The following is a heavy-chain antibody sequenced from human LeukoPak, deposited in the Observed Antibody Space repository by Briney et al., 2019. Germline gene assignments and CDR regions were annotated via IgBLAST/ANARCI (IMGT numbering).Heavy chain of an antibody. CDR2: ISVRSNYI. CDR3: VRLRRNSDTSGFYYYYDL. J-gene: IGHJ4*02. CDR1: GYTFSSYS. D-gene: IGHD3-22*01. Sequence: PGGPLRLSCVASGYTFSSYSINWVRHAPGKGLEWVSSISVRSNYIYYADSVRGRFSISRDDARDSLYLQMNSLRAEDTAVYFCVRLRRNSDTSGFYYYYDLWGQGTLVTVSS. V-gene: IGHV3-21*01.